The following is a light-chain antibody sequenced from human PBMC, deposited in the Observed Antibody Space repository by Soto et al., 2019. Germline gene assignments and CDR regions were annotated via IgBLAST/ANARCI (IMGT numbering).Light chain of an antibody. J-gene: IGKJ2*01. CDR2: AGS. CDR1: QTIGRY. V-gene: IGKV1-39*01. Sequence: DIQITQSPSSLSASGGYRVTITCLASQTIGRYLNWYQQQPGKAPKLLIYAGSNLQSGVPSRFSGTGSGTDFTLTSSSLQPEDFATYYCQQSFITPHTFGQGTKVDIK. CDR3: QQSFITPHT.